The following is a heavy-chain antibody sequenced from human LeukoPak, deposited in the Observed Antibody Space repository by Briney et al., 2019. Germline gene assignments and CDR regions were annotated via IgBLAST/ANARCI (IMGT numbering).Heavy chain of an antibody. J-gene: IGHJ4*02. CDR1: RFTFSSYS. D-gene: IGHD6-13*01. CDR2: ISSSSTYI. Sequence: GGSLRLSCAASRFTFSSYSMNWVRQAPGKGLEWVSSISSSSTYIYYADSVKGRFTISRDNAKNSLYLQMNSLRAEDTAVYYCAGEGYSSSWEDYWGQGTLVTVSS. V-gene: IGHV3-21*01. CDR3: AGEGYSSSWEDY.